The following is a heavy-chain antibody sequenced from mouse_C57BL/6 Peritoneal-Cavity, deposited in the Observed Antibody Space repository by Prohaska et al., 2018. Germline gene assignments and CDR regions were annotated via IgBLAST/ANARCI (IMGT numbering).Heavy chain of an antibody. Sequence: QVTLKESGPGILQPSQTLSLTCSFSGFSLSTFGMGVGWIRQPSGKGLEWMAHIWWDDDKHYNPALKSRLTISKDTSKNQVFLKIANVDTADTATYYCARMFYGYNYFDYWGQGTTLTVSS. J-gene: IGHJ2*01. CDR3: ARMFYGYNYFDY. CDR1: GFSLSTFGMG. D-gene: IGHD2-2*01. CDR2: IWWDDDK. V-gene: IGHV8-8*01.